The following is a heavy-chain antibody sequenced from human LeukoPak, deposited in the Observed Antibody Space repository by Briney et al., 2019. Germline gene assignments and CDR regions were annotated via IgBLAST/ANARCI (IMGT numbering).Heavy chain of an antibody. CDR1: GGSFSGYY. CDR3: ARPLYDFWSGYYVY. CDR2: INHSGST. Sequence: PSETLSLTFAVYGGSFSGYYWSWIRQPPGKGLEWIGEINHSGSTNYNPSLKSRVTISVDTSKDQFSLKLSSVTAADTAVYYCARPLYDFWSGYYVYWGQGTLVTVSS. V-gene: IGHV4-34*01. J-gene: IGHJ4*02. D-gene: IGHD3-3*01.